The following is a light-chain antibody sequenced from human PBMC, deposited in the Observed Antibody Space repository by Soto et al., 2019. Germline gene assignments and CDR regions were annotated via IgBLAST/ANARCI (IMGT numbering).Light chain of an antibody. CDR1: QSFSSNY. Sequence: ESVLTQSPVTLSLSPGERATLACRVSQSFSSNYLAWYQQKPGQAPRLLICGASSRATGIPDRFSGSGSGTDFTLTISRLEPEDFAVYYCQPYGSSITFGQGTRLENK. J-gene: IGKJ5*01. V-gene: IGKV3-20*01. CDR3: QPYGSSIT. CDR2: GAS.